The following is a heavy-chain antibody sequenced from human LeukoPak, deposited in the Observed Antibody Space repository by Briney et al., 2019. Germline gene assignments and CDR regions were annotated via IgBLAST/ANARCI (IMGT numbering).Heavy chain of an antibody. D-gene: IGHD1-1*01. V-gene: IGHV4-59*08. CDR1: NGSINSYY. CDR3: ARHATGYDPFDF. CDR2: ISYSGTT. J-gene: IGHJ4*02. Sequence: SETLSLTCSVSNGSINSYYWSWIRQFPGKGLEWIGYISYSGTTIYNPSLKSRFTLSVDTSQNQLTLRLTSVTAADMAVYYCARHATGYDPFDFWGQGIAVIVSS.